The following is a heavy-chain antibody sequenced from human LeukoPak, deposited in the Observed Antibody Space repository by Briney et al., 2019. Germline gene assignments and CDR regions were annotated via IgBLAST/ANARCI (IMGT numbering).Heavy chain of an antibody. CDR2: IYYSGST. J-gene: IGHJ4*02. CDR1: GGSISSYY. Sequence: PSETLSLTCTVSGGSISSYYWSWIRQPPGKGLEWIGYIYYSGSTNYNPSLKSRVTMSVDTSKNQLSLRLTSVTATDTAVYYCARHAYSYPHYFDYWGQGTLVTVSS. V-gene: IGHV4-59*08. D-gene: IGHD3-16*02. CDR3: ARHAYSYPHYFDY.